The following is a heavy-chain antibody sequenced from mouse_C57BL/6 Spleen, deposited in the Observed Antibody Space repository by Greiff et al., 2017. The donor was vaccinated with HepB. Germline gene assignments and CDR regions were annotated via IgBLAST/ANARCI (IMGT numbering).Heavy chain of an antibody. J-gene: IGHJ4*01. CDR3: ARWGYDGSAYAMDY. CDR1: GYAFTNYL. V-gene: IGHV1-54*01. D-gene: IGHD2-2*01. Sequence: QVQLQQSGAELVRPGTSVKVSCKASGYAFTNYLIEWVKQRPGQGLEWIGVINPGSGGTNYNEKFKGKATLTADKSSSTAYMQLSSLTSEDSAVYFCARWGYDGSAYAMDYWGQGTSVTVSS. CDR2: INPGSGGT.